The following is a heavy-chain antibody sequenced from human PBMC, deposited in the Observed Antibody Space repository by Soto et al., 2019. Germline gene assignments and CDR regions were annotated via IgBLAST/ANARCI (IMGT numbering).Heavy chain of an antibody. Sequence: QVQLVESGGGVVQPERSLRLSCAVSGFTLRNYAMHWVRQAPGKGLEWLALISQNESDKRSPDSVKDRFTISRDIYTNTLYLQMNSLRPEDTAVYYCARDVYYDSSGYRLSGIDYWGQGTLVIVSS. CDR1: GFTLRNYA. CDR2: ISQNESDK. CDR3: ARDVYYDSSGYRLSGIDY. V-gene: IGHV3-30-3*01. J-gene: IGHJ4*02. D-gene: IGHD3-22*01.